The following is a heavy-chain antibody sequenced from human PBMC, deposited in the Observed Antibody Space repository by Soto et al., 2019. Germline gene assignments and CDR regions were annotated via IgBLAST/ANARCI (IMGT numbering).Heavy chain of an antibody. V-gene: IGHV4-30-2*01. Sequence: QLQLQESGSGLVKPSQTLSLTCAVSGGSISSGGYSWSWIRQPPGKGLEWIGYIYHSGSTYYNPSPXSXXTLSVHRSKNQFSLKLSSVTAADTAVYSCARAPGLWGRGTLVTVSS. CDR2: IYHSGST. CDR1: GGSISSGGYS. CDR3: ARAPGL. J-gene: IGHJ2*01.